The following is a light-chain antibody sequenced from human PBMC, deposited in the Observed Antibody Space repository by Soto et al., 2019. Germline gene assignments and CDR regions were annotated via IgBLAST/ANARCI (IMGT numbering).Light chain of an antibody. Sequence: EIVLTQSPGTLSLSPGERSTLSCRASQSISSTYLVWYQQRPGQSPRLLIYGASSRATGIPDRFSGSGSGTDFTLTISRLEPEEFAVYYCQQYHSSPPMYTFCQGTNLDIK. CDR1: QSISSTY. V-gene: IGKV3-20*01. CDR3: QQYHSSPPMYT. CDR2: GAS. J-gene: IGKJ2*01.